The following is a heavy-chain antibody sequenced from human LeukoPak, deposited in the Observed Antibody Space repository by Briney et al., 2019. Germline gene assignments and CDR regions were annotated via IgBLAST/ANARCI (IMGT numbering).Heavy chain of an antibody. CDR2: ISSSGSTI. V-gene: IGHV3-48*03. CDR1: GFTFSSYE. J-gene: IGHJ3*02. Sequence: GGSLRLSCAASGFTFSSYEMNWVRQAPGKGLEWVSYISSSGSTIYYADSVKGRFTISRDNAKNSLYLQMNSLRAEDTAVYYYARVEEDAFDIWGQGTMVTVSS. CDR3: ARVEEDAFDI.